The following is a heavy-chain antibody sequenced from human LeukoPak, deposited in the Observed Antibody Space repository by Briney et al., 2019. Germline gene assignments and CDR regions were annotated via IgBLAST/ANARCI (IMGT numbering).Heavy chain of an antibody. CDR2: IKSDGIST. J-gene: IGHJ4*02. V-gene: IGHV3-74*01. CDR1: GSTFSSYW. Sequence: PGGSLRLSCAASGSTFSSYWMHWVRQAPGKGLVWLSRIKSDGISTSYADSVKGRFTISRDNAENTLYLQMNSLRAEDTAVYYCAGGEYNWKSICWGQGTLVTVSS. D-gene: IGHD1-1*01. CDR3: AGGEYNWKSIC.